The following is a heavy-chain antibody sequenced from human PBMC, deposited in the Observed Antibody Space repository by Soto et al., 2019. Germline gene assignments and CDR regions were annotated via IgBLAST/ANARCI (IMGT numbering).Heavy chain of an antibody. CDR3: AKVPRGSNFGYYNF. CDR1: GITFSDYV. J-gene: IGHJ4*02. Sequence: GGSLRLSCAASGITFSDYVMHWVRQAPGKGLEWVAGVWKDGSNRYYVDSVKGRFTISRDNSKNTLYLQMNSLRDEDTAVYYCAKVPRGSNFGYYNFWGQGTMVTV. D-gene: IGHD5-18*01. CDR2: VWKDGSNR. V-gene: IGHV3-30*02.